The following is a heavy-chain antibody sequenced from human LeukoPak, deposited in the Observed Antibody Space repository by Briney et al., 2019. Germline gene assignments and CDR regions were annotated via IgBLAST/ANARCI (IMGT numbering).Heavy chain of an antibody. Sequence: SETLSLTCTVSGGSISSSSYYWGWIRQPPGKGLEWIGTIYYSGSTYYNPSLKSRVTISVDTSKNQFSLKLSSVTAADTAVYYCARRVYSSGWYADSWGQGTLVTVSS. CDR2: IYYSGST. D-gene: IGHD6-19*01. V-gene: IGHV4-39*07. CDR1: GGSISSSSYY. CDR3: ARRVYSSGWYADS. J-gene: IGHJ4*02.